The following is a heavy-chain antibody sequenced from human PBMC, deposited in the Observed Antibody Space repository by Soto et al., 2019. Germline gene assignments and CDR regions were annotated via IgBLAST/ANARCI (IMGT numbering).Heavy chain of an antibody. CDR2: INPGDSDT. J-gene: IGHJ6*02. V-gene: IGHV5-51*01. D-gene: IGHD3-10*01. Sequence: GASLKISCKGSGYTLTGYWIGWVRQMPGKGLEWMGIINPGDSDTRYSPSFQGQVTISVAKSIGTAYLRWSSLQASDTAMYYCERLGGDYYYAMDVWGQGTTVTVSS. CDR1: GYTLTGYW. CDR3: ERLGGDYYYAMDV.